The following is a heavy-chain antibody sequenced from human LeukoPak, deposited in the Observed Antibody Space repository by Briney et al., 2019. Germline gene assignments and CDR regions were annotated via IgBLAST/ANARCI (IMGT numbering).Heavy chain of an antibody. V-gene: IGHV4-34*01. Sequence: SETLSLTCAVYGGSFSGYYWSWIRQPPGKGLEWIGEINHSGSTNYNSSLKSRVTISVDTSKNQFSLKLSSVTAADTAVYYCARRGTFDYWGQGTLVTVSS. D-gene: IGHD1-1*01. J-gene: IGHJ4*02. CDR1: GGSFSGYY. CDR3: ARRGTFDY. CDR2: INHSGST.